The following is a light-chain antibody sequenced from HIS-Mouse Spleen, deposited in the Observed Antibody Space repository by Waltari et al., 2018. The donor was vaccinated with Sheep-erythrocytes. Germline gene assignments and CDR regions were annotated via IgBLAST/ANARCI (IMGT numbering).Light chain of an antibody. CDR2: EVS. J-gene: IGLJ3*02. CDR1: SSDVGGYNY. Sequence: QSALTQPPSASGSPGQSVPISCTGTSSDVGGYNYVSWYQHHPGKAPKLMIYEVSKRPSGGPHRFSGSKSGNTASLTVSWLQAEDEADYYCSSYAGSNNWVFGGGTKLTVL. V-gene: IGLV2-8*01. CDR3: SSYAGSNNWV.